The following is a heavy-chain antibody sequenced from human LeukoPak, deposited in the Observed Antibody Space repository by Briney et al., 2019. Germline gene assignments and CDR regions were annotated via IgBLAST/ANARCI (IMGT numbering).Heavy chain of an antibody. CDR3: ARDSSHTNYVLCYYGTDV. CDR2: ISAYNGNT. Sequence: ASVKLSCKASGYTFTSYGITWVRRAPGQGLEWMGWISAYNGNTKYAQKVQGRVTMTTHTSTSTAYMELRSLRSDDTAVYYCARDSSHTNYVLCYYGTDVWGQGTTVTVSS. V-gene: IGHV1-18*01. D-gene: IGHD4-11*01. J-gene: IGHJ6*02. CDR1: GYTFTSYG.